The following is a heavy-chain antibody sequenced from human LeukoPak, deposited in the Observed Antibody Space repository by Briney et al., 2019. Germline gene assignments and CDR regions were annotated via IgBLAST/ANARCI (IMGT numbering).Heavy chain of an antibody. CDR1: GFTFSNYA. D-gene: IGHD6-13*01. CDR3: VPYSTNSFAY. J-gene: IGHJ4*02. CDR2: ILGYGGST. Sequence: GGSLRLSCSASGFTFSNYAMRWVRQAPGKGLECVSAILGYGGSTYYADSVKGRFTISRDNSKNTLYLQMSSLRTEDTAVYFCVPYSTNSFAYWGQGTLVTVSS. V-gene: IGHV3-64D*06.